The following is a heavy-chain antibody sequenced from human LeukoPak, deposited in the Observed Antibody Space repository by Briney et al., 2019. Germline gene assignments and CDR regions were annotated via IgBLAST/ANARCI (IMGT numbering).Heavy chain of an antibody. CDR1: GGSFSGYY. D-gene: IGHD3-10*01. CDR3: TKSDGYGLIRI. CDR2: INHSGST. V-gene: IGHV4-34*03. Sequence: PSETLSLTCAVYGGSFSGYYWSWIRQPPGKGLEWIGEINHSGSTNYNPPLKSRVTISLDTSKNQFSLTVISMTAADTAAYYCTKSDGYGLIRICGRGTMVTVSS. J-gene: IGHJ3*02.